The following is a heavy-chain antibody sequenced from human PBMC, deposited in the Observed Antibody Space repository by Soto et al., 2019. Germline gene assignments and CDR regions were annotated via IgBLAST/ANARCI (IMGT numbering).Heavy chain of an antibody. CDR1: GYTFTSYA. J-gene: IGHJ4*02. D-gene: IGHD2-15*01. CDR3: AIGPGGTDGPGDY. Sequence: QVQLVQSGAEVKKPGASVKVSCKASGYTFTSYAMHWVRQAPGQRLEWMGWINAGNGNTKYSQKFQGRVTITRDTSASTAYMELSSLRSEDTAVYYCAIGPGGTDGPGDYWCQGTLVTVSS. V-gene: IGHV1-3*01. CDR2: INAGNGNT.